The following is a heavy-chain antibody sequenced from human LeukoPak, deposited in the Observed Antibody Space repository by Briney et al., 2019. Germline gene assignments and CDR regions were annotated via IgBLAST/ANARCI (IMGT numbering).Heavy chain of an antibody. V-gene: IGHV4-39*01. CDR3: ARSYSGSFLY. Sequence: SETLSLTCTVSGGSISSSSYYWGWIRQPPGKGLEWIGSMYYSGNTYYNPSLKSRVTISVDTSKNQFSLKLSSVTAADTAVYYCARSYSGSFLYWGQGSLVTVSS. CDR2: MYYSGNT. CDR1: GGSISSSSYY. J-gene: IGHJ1*01. D-gene: IGHD1-26*01.